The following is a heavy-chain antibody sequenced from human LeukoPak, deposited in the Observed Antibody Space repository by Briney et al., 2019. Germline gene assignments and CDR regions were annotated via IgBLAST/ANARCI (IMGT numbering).Heavy chain of an antibody. D-gene: IGHD2-2*02. CDR1: GFTFDDYA. CDR3: AKGEGCSSTSCYSGYYYGMDV. Sequence: GGSLRLSCAASGFTFDDYAMHWVRQHPGKGLERVSGISWNSGSIGYADSVKGRFTISRDNAKNSLYLQMNSLRAEDTALYYCAKGEGCSSTSCYSGYYYGMDVWGQGTTVTVSS. J-gene: IGHJ6*02. V-gene: IGHV3-9*01. CDR2: ISWNSGSI.